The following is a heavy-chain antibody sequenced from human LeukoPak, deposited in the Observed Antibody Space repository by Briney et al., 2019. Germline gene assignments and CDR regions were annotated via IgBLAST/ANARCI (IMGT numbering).Heavy chain of an antibody. CDR2: ISSSDYI. D-gene: IGHD2-15*01. J-gene: IGHJ4*02. V-gene: IGHV3-21*01. CDR1: GFTFSSYS. Sequence: GGSLRLSCAASGFTFSSYSMNWVRQAPGKGLEWVSSISSSDYIYYADSMKGRFTISRDNAKNSLYLQMNSLRAEDTAVYYCANTYCSGGSCYWAFDYWGQGTLVTVSS. CDR3: ANTYCSGGSCYWAFDY.